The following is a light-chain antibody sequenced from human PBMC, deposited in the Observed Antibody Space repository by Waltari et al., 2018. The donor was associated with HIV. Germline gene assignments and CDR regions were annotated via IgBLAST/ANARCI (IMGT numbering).Light chain of an antibody. CDR3: HSSDSSAAYV. CDR2: KAT. J-gene: IGLJ1*01. Sequence: SYELTQPPSVSVSPGQTARITCFGDALPKQYVYWYQQKPGQAPVLLIYKATERPSGIPERFSGSSSGTTVTFTISGVQAEDEADYYCHSSDSSAAYVFGTGTKVTVL. CDR1: ALPKQY. V-gene: IGLV3-25*03.